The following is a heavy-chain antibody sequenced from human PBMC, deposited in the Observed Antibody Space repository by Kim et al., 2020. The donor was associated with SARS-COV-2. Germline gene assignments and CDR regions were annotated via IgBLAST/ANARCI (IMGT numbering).Heavy chain of an antibody. CDR1: GYTFTGYY. CDR3: ARVGDPYIGYYYGMDV. CDR2: INPNSGGT. D-gene: IGHD5-12*01. V-gene: IGHV1-2*02. Sequence: ASVKVSCKASGYTFTGYYMHWVRQAPGQGLEWMGWINPNSGGTNYAQKFQGRVTMTRDTSISTAYMELSRLRSDDTAVYYCARVGDPYIGYYYGMDVWGQGTTVTVSS. J-gene: IGHJ6*02.